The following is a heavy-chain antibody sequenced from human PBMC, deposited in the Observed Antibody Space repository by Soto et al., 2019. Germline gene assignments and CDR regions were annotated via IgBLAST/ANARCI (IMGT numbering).Heavy chain of an antibody. CDR1: GYTFTTYY. J-gene: IGHJ4*02. Sequence: QVQLVQSGAEVKKPGASVKVSCKASGYTFTTYYMHWVRQAPGQGLEWMGIISPDGGRKSYAQKFQGRVTMTRDTSTSTVYMELSSLRSEDTSVYYCATRDPCHYWGQGTLVTVSS. CDR3: ATRDPCHY. CDR2: ISPDGGRK. V-gene: IGHV1-46*01.